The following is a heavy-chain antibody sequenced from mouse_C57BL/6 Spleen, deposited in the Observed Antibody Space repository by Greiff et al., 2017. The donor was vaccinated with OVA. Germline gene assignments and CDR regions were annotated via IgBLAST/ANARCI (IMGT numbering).Heavy chain of an antibody. D-gene: IGHD2-5*01. J-gene: IGHJ2*01. Sequence: VQLQQSGPELVKPGASVKISCKASGYAFSSSWMNWVKQRPGKGLEWIGRIYPGDGDTNYNEKFKGKATLTADKSSSTAYMQLSSLTSEDSAVYFCARSGAYYNNYVNYWGQGTTLTVSS. CDR2: IYPGDGDT. CDR1: GYAFSSSW. V-gene: IGHV1-82*01. CDR3: ARSGAYYNNYVNY.